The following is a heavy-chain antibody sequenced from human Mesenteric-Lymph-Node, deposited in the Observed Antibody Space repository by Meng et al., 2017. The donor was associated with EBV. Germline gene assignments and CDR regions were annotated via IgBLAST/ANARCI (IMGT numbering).Heavy chain of an antibody. CDR1: GGSISSGGYA. V-gene: IGHV4-30-2*01. D-gene: IGHD3-10*01. CDR3: ARVAGSNYGSGSYYFDY. Sequence: QLPLESLTSGVCKPSQTLSLTFAVSGGSISSGGYAWRWIRQPPGKGLEWIGYIYHSESTYYNPSLKSRVTISVDRSKNQFSLKLSSVTAADTAVYYCARVAGSNYGSGSYYFDYWGQGTLVTVSS. CDR2: IYHSEST. J-gene: IGHJ4*02.